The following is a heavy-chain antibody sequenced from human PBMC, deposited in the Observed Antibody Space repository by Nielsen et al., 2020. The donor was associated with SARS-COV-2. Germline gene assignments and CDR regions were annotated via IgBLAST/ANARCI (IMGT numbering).Heavy chain of an antibody. V-gene: IGHV3-33*01. Sequence: GGSLRLSCAASGFTFSSYGMHWVRQAPGKGLEWVAVIWYDGSNKYYADSVKGRFTISRDNSKNTLYLQMNSLRAEDTAVYYCAREGAYCGGDCYSGMDVWGKGTTVTVSS. J-gene: IGHJ6*03. CDR2: IWYDGSNK. CDR1: GFTFSSYG. CDR3: AREGAYCGGDCYSGMDV. D-gene: IGHD2-21*02.